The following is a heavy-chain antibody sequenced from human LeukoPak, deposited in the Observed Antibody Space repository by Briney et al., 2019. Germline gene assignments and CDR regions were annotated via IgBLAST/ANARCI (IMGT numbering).Heavy chain of an antibody. CDR2: INGIGGST. CDR1: GFTFSTYA. D-gene: IGHD7-27*01. V-gene: IGHV3-23*01. J-gene: IGHJ4*02. Sequence: GGSLRLSCAASGFTFSTYAMSWVRQAPGKGLEWVSAINGIGGSTYYADSVKGRFTISRDNSKNALYLQMNSLRVEDTAVYYCAIDPNWGTHSWGQGVLVTVSS. CDR3: AIDPNWGTHS.